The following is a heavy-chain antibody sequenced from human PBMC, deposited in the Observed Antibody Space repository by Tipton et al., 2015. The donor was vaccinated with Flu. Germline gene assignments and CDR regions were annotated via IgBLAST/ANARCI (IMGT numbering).Heavy chain of an antibody. Sequence: GSLRLSCAASGFTFSSYWMNWVRQAPGKGLQWLANIKQDASEKHYVDSVKGRFSISRDNAKNSLYLQMSNLGGEDTAVYYCARNEYYLVGATIDYWGQGTLVTVSS. CDR2: IKQDASEK. CDR3: ARNEYYLVGATIDY. D-gene: IGHD1-26*01. J-gene: IGHJ4*02. CDR1: GFTFSSYW. V-gene: IGHV3-7*01.